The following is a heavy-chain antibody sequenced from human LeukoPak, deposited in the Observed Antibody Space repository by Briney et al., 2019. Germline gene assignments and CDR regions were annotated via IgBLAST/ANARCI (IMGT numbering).Heavy chain of an antibody. Sequence: PGGSLRLSCAASGFTFSSYAMSWVRQAPGKGLEWVSAISGSGDSTYYADSVKGRFTISRDNSKNTLFLQMNSLRPEDTAVYYCAKDLYLTYGSGSHDAFDIWGQGTMVTVSS. CDR1: GFTFSSYA. CDR3: AKDLYLTYGSGSHDAFDI. J-gene: IGHJ3*02. CDR2: ISGSGDST. V-gene: IGHV3-23*01. D-gene: IGHD3-10*01.